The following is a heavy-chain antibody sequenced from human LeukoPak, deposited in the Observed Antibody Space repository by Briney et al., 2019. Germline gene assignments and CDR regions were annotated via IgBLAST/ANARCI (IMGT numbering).Heavy chain of an antibody. V-gene: IGHV4-38-2*01. CDR1: GYSISSGYY. CDR3: ARQLGIPDAFDI. J-gene: IGHJ3*02. D-gene: IGHD6-13*01. Sequence: SETLSLTCAVSGYSISSGYYWGWIRQPPGKGLEWIGSIYRSGSTYYNPSLKSRVTISVDTSKNQFSLKLSSVTAADTAVYYCARQLGIPDAFDIWGQGTMVTVSS. CDR2: IYRSGST.